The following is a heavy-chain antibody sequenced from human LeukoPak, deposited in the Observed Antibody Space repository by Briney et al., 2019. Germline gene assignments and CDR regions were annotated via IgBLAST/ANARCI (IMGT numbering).Heavy chain of an antibody. J-gene: IGHJ4*02. CDR1: GYTFTGYY. CDR2: INPNSGGT. V-gene: IGHV1-2*02. Sequence: ASVKVSCKASGYTFTGYYMHWVRQAPGQGLEWMGWINPNSGGTNYAQKLQGRVTMTRDTSISTAYMELSRLRSDDTAVYYCARAITMSPTDYWGQGTLVAVSS. CDR3: ARAITMSPTDY. D-gene: IGHD3-22*01.